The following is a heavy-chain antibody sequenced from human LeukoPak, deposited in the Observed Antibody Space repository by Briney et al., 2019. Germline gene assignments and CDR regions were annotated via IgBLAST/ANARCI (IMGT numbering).Heavy chain of an antibody. V-gene: IGHV3-33*06. CDR2: IWYDGSNK. D-gene: IGHD6-19*01. CDR1: GFTFSSYG. CDR3: AKEGYSSGWYYYYYMDV. Sequence: GRSLRPSCAASGFTFSSYGMHWVRQAPGKGLEWVAVIWYDGSNKYYADSVKGRFTISRDNSKNTLYLQMNSLRAEDTAVYYCAKEGYSSGWYYYYYMDVWGKGTTVTVSS. J-gene: IGHJ6*03.